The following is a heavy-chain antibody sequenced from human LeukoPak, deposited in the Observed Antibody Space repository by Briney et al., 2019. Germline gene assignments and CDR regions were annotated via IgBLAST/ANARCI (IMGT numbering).Heavy chain of an antibody. CDR3: ARGEPPLRGKGLFDY. Sequence: SETLSLTCTVSGVSISSYYWSWIRQPAGKGLEWIGRIYTSGSTNYNPSLMSRVTMSVDTSKNQFSLKLSSVAAADTAVYYCARGEPPLRGKGLFDYWGQGTLVTISS. CDR2: IYTSGST. D-gene: IGHD3-10*01. V-gene: IGHV4-4*07. J-gene: IGHJ4*02. CDR1: GVSISSYY.